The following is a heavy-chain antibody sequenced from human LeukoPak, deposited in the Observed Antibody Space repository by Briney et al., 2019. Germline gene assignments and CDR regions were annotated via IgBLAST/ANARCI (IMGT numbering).Heavy chain of an antibody. Sequence: GESLKISCKGSGYSFTSYWIGWVRQMPGKGLEWMGIIFPGDSDSRYSPSFQGQVTISVDKSISPPYLQWNSLKASDTAIYYCSRFRDDFPDYWGQGTLIIVSS. J-gene: IGHJ4*02. V-gene: IGHV5-51*01. CDR1: GYSFTSYW. CDR3: SRFRDDFPDY. D-gene: IGHD5-24*01. CDR2: IFPGDSDS.